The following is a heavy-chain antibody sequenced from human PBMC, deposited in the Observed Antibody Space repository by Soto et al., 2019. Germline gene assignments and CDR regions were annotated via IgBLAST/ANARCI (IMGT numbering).Heavy chain of an antibody. V-gene: IGHV1-69*06. Sequence: QVQLVQSGAVVKKPGSSVEVSCKASGGTFNGYGISWVRQAPGQGLEWMGGTVPVFDTSKYAPRFQDRVTITADTSTSTAYMELSSVRSEDTAIYFCARGVSNSGAYYTGPSAYDLWGQGTLVIVSS. CDR3: ARGVSNSGAYYTGPSAYDL. CDR1: GGTFNGYG. D-gene: IGHD3-10*01. CDR2: TVPVFDTS. J-gene: IGHJ3*01.